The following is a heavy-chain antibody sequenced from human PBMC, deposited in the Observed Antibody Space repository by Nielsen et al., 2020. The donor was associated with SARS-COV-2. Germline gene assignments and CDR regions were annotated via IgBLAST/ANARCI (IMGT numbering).Heavy chain of an antibody. CDR2: INPNSGDT. CDR1: GYIITNYW. Sequence: ASVKVSCKASGYIITNYWIHWVRQAPGQGLEWMGRINPNSGDTNYAQKFQGRVTMTRDTSISTAYMELSRVRSDDTAVYYCARGDYFNSGGDYGMDVWGRGATVTVSS. CDR3: ARGDYFNSGGDYGMDV. J-gene: IGHJ6*02. V-gene: IGHV1-2*06. D-gene: IGHD2/OR15-2a*01.